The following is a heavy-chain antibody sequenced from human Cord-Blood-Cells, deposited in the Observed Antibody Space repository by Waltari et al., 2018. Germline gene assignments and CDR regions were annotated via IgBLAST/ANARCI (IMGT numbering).Heavy chain of an antibody. Sequence: QAQLVQSGAEVTKPGSSVKVSCKASGGTFSSSAISWVRQAPGQGLEWMGGIIPIFGTANYAQKFQGRVTITADKSTSTAYMELSSLRSEDTTVYYCARVGLTGENYFDYWGQGTLVTVSS. CDR2: IIPIFGTA. J-gene: IGHJ4*02. CDR1: GGTFSSSA. CDR3: ARVGLTGENYFDY. V-gene: IGHV1-69*06. D-gene: IGHD7-27*01.